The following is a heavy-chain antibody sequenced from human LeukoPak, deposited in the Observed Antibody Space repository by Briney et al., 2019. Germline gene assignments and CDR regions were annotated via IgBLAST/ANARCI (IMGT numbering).Heavy chain of an antibody. V-gene: IGHV3-48*03. D-gene: IGHD5-12*01. J-gene: IGHJ4*02. CDR2: ISSGGTTM. CDR1: GFTFSSFE. CDR3: ARDRGYVPDY. Sequence: PGGSLRLSCAASGFTFSSFEMNWVRQAPGKGLEWVSYISSGGTTMYYADSVKGRFTISRDNAKNSLYLQMNSLRAEDTAVYYCARDRGYVPDYWGRGTLVTVSS.